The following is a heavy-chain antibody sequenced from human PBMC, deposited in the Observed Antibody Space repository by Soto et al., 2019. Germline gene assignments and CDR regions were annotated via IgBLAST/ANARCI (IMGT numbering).Heavy chain of an antibody. CDR2: ISSSGSYT. V-gene: IGHV3-11*05. CDR3: ARVKRIQGRVAFDV. Sequence: QVELVESGGGLVKPGGSLRLSCEASGFSFSDYYMSWIRQAPGKGLEWDSYISSSGSYTNYADSVKGRRIISRDNGVNSLYLQMNNVTADDAAVYYCARVKRIQGRVAFDVWGQGTKVTVSS. CDR1: GFSFSDYY. J-gene: IGHJ3*01. D-gene: IGHD2-15*01.